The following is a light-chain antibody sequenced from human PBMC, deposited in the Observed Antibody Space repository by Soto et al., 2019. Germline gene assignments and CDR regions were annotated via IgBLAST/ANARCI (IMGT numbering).Light chain of an antibody. CDR3: SSYRGSRKAVV. CDR2: EVS. CDR1: SSDVGGYNY. Sequence: QSALTQPASVSGSPGQSITISCTGTSSDVGGYNYVSWYQQHPGKAPKLLIYEVSDRPSGVSHRFSGSKSGNTASLTISGLQAEDEADYYCSSYRGSRKAVVFGGATQVTVL. V-gene: IGLV2-14*01. J-gene: IGLJ2*01.